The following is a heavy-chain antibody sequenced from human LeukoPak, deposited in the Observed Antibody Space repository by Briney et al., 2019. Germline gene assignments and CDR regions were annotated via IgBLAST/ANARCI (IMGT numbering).Heavy chain of an antibody. CDR1: GGTFSSYA. D-gene: IGHD3-3*01. J-gene: IGHJ4*02. Sequence: SVKVSCKASGGTFSSYAISWVRQAPGQGLEWMGGIIPIFGTANYAQKFQGRVTITTDESTSTAYMELSSLRSEDTAVYYCARGVLEWLYFDYWGQGTLVTVSS. CDR2: IIPIFGTA. CDR3: ARGVLEWLYFDY. V-gene: IGHV1-69*05.